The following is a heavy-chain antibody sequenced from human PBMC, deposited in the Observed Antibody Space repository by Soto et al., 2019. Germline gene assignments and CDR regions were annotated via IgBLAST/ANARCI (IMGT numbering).Heavy chain of an antibody. Sequence: EVHLVESGGGLVKPGGSLRLSCAVSGFTFSSCTMNLVRQAPGKGLDWVSSISPSSGHIYYADSVKGRFTISRDNAKNSLFLQMTSLRGEDTAVYYCSGCSGGACHKNYGMDVWGQGTPVTVSS. CDR3: SGCSGGACHKNYGMDV. D-gene: IGHD2-15*01. J-gene: IGHJ6*02. CDR1: GFTFSSCT. CDR2: ISPSSGHI. V-gene: IGHV3-21*06.